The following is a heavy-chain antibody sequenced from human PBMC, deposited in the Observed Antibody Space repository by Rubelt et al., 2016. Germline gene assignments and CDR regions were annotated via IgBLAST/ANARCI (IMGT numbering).Heavy chain of an antibody. D-gene: IGHD1-26*01. CDR1: GFTFSSYA. V-gene: IGHV3-30*02. CDR3: AKGLREGPYYYGMDV. Sequence: VQLLESGGGLVQPGGSLRLSCAASGFTFSSYAMSWVRQAPGKGLEGVAFMRYDGSNKYYADSVKGRFTISRDNSKNTLYLQSNSLRAEETAVYYCAKGLREGPYYYGMDVWGQGTTVTVSS. CDR2: MRYDGSNK. J-gene: IGHJ6*02.